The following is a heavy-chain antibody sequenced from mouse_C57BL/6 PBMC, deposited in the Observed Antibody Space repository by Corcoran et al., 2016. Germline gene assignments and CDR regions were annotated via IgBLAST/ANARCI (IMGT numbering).Heavy chain of an antibody. D-gene: IGHD1-1*01. CDR3: ARRAPQYYGSSTYYAMDY. J-gene: IGHJ4*01. CDR2: IYWDDDK. CDR1: GFSLSTSGMG. Sequence: QVTLKESGPGILQSSQTLSLTCSFSGFSLSTSGMGVSWIRQPSGKGLEWLAHIYWDDDKRYNPSLKSRLTISKDTSRNQVFLKITSVDTADTATYYCARRAPQYYGSSTYYAMDYWGQGTSVTVSS. V-gene: IGHV8-12*01.